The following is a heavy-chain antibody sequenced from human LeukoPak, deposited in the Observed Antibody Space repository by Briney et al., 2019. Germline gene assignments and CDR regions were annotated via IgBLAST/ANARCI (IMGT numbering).Heavy chain of an antibody. CDR3: ATLWFGELLYTFDY. CDR1: GYSISSGYY. V-gene: IGHV4-38-2*01. Sequence: SETLSLTCAVSGYSISSGYYWGWIRQPPGKGLEWIGYIYYSGSTYYNPSLKSRVTISVDTSKNQFSLKLSSVTAADTAVYYCATLWFGELLYTFDYWGQGTLVTVSS. D-gene: IGHD3-10*01. J-gene: IGHJ4*02. CDR2: IYYSGST.